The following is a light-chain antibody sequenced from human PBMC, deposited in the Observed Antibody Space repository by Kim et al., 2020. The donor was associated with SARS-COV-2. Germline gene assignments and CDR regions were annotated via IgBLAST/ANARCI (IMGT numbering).Light chain of an antibody. Sequence: EIVLTQSPGTLSLSPGERATLSCRASQSVSSIYLAWYQQKPGQAPRLLMYGASSRATGIPDRFSGSGSGTDFILTISRLEPEDFAVYYCQKYGSSPLTFGGGTKVDIK. V-gene: IGKV3-20*01. CDR1: QSVSSIY. CDR3: QKYGSSPLT. J-gene: IGKJ4*01. CDR2: GAS.